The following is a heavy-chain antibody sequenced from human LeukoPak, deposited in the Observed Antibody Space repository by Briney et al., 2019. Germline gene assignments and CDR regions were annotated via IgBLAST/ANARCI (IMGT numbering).Heavy chain of an antibody. D-gene: IGHD3-22*01. CDR3: ARAHYYDSSGYYYPAGY. CDR1: GFTFSSYG. CDR2: ISYDGSNK. J-gene: IGHJ4*02. Sequence: GGSLRLSCAASGFTFSSYGMHWVRQAPGKGLEWVAVISYDGSNKYYADSVKGRFTISRDNSKNTLYLQMNSLRAEDTAVYYCARAHYYDSSGYYYPAGYWGQGTLVTVSS. V-gene: IGHV3-30*03.